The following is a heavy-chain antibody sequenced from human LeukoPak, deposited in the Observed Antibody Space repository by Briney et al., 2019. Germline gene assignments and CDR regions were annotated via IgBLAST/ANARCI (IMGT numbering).Heavy chain of an antibody. CDR1: GYTFTSYG. J-gene: IGHJ5*02. Sequence: PRASVKVSCKASGYTFTSYGISWVRQAPGQGLEWMGWISAYNGNTNYAQKLQGRVTMTTDTSTSTAYMELRSLRSDDTAVYYCARDRGLDIVVVPAANPFDPWGQGTLVTVSS. V-gene: IGHV1-18*01. CDR3: ARDRGLDIVVVPAANPFDP. D-gene: IGHD2-2*01. CDR2: ISAYNGNT.